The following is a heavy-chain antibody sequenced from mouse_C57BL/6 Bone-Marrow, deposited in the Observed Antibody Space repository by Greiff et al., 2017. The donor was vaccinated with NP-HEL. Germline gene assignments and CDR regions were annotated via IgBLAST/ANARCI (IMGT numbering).Heavy chain of an antibody. V-gene: IGHV1-22*01. D-gene: IGHD1-1*01. Sequence: EVKLQESGPELVKPGASVKMSCKASGYTFTDYNMHWVKQSHGKSLEWIGYINPNNGGTSYNQKFKGKATLTVNKSSSTAYMELRSLTSEDSAVYYCARCYYGRDFDYWGQGTTLTVSS. J-gene: IGHJ2*01. CDR2: INPNNGGT. CDR3: ARCYYGRDFDY. CDR1: GYTFTDYN.